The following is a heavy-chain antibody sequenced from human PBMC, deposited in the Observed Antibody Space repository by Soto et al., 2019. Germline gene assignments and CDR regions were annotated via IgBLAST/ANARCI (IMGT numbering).Heavy chain of an antibody. CDR3: APTPEYGMDV. CDR2: ISSSGGST. J-gene: IGHJ6*02. Sequence: EVQLLESGGGLVQPGGSLRLSCAASGFTFSSYAMSWVRQAPVKGLEWVSAISSSGGSTYYADSVKGRFTISRDNSKNTLYLQMNSLRAEDTAVYYCAPTPEYGMDVWGQGTTVTVSS. CDR1: GFTFSSYA. V-gene: IGHV3-23*01.